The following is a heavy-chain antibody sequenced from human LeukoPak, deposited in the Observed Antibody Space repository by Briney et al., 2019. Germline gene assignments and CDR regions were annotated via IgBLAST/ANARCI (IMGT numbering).Heavy chain of an antibody. J-gene: IGHJ5*02. Sequence: GGSLRLSCAASGFTFSTYLMTWVRQAPGKGLEWVSAISGSGGTTYYADSIKGRFTISRDNSKNTVFLQMNSLRAEDTATYYCAKWYRWELHHWGQGILLIVSS. D-gene: IGHD1-26*01. CDR1: GFTFSTYL. V-gene: IGHV3-23*01. CDR3: AKWYRWELHH. CDR2: ISGSGGTT.